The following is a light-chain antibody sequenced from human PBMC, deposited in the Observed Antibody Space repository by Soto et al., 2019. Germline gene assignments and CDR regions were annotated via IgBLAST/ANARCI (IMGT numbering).Light chain of an antibody. V-gene: IGKV1-33*01. CDR2: DAS. CDR3: QQYDNLPYT. CDR1: QDISNY. J-gene: IGKJ2*01. Sequence: DIQMTQSPSSLSASVGDRVTSTCQASQDISNYLNWYQQKPGKAPKLLIYDASNLETGVPSRFSGSGSGTDFTFTISSLQPEDIATYYCQQYDNLPYTFGQGTKVDSK.